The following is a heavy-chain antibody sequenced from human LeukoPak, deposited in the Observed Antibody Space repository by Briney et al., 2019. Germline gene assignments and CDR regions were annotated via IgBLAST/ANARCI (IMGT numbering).Heavy chain of an antibody. CDR2: VRDKTNSYVT. J-gene: IGHJ4*02. CDR3: TRQRPQTRSLDY. D-gene: IGHD1-26*01. CDR1: GFTFSDSS. V-gene: IGHV3-73*01. Sequence: GGSLRLSCAASGFTFSDSSMHWVRQASGKGLEWIGRVRDKTNSYVTGYGESVKGRFTISRDDSKNTAYLEMSSLRVEDTAVYYCTRQRPQTRSLDYWGQGALVTVSS.